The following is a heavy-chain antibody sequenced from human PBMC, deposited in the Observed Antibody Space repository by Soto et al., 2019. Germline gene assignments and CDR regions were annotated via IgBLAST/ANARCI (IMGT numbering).Heavy chain of an antibody. CDR1: GGSVSSHY. V-gene: IGHV4-59*02. D-gene: IGHD3-10*01. CDR2: MYHTGTT. Sequence: SETLSLTCTGSGGSVSSHYWNWIRQPPGKRLEWIGYMYHTGTTNYNPSLKSRVTMSIDTSQNQFSLNLSSVTAADTAVYYCARGGYHGQIEYWGQGARVNVAS. CDR3: ARGGYHGQIEY. J-gene: IGHJ4*02.